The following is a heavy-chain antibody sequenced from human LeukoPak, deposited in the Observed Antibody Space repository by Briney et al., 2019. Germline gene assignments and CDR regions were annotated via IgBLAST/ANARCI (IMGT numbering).Heavy chain of an antibody. CDR3: ARAGYGSGWYPEGTIDY. CDR1: GFTFSSYA. V-gene: IGHV3-30-3*01. CDR2: ISYDGSNK. D-gene: IGHD6-19*01. Sequence: PGRSLRLSCAASGFTFSSYAMHWVRQAPGKGLEWVAVISYDGSNKYYADSVKGRFTLSRDNSKNTLYLQVNSLRAEDTAIYLCARAGYGSGWYPEGTIDYWGQGTLVTVSS. J-gene: IGHJ4*02.